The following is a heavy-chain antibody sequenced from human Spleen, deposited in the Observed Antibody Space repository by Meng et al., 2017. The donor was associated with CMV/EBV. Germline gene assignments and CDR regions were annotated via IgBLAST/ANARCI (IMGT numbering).Heavy chain of an antibody. CDR2: IYYSGST. D-gene: IGHD3-3*01. Sequence: SETLSLTCTVSGGSISGTSYYWGWIRQPPGKGLEWIGSIYYSGSTYYNPSLKSRVTISVDSSKHQFSLKLSSVTAADTAVYYCARPGDFWSGPHPFETWGQGTLVTVSS. J-gene: IGHJ5*02. CDR1: GGSISGTSYY. V-gene: IGHV4-39*01. CDR3: ARPGDFWSGPHPFET.